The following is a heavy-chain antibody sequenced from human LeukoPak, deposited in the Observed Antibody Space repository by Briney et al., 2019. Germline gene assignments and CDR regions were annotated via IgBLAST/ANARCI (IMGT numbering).Heavy chain of an antibody. D-gene: IGHD6-6*01. CDR1: GDSISTSNNY. Sequence: SETLSLTCTVSGDSISTSNNYWGWVRQPPGERLEWLGSIYYSGRTYSNPSLKSRVTVSVDTSKNQFSLNLYSVTAADTAVYYCARVAARPMSARNWGQGTLVTVSS. V-gene: IGHV4-39*01. J-gene: IGHJ4*02. CDR3: ARVAARPMSARN. CDR2: IYYSGRT.